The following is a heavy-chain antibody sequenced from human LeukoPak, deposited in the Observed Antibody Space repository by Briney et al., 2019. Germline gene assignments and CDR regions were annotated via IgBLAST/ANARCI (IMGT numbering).Heavy chain of an antibody. Sequence: SETLSLTCAVYGGSFSGYYWSWIRQPPGKGLEWIGEINHSGSTNYNPSLKSRVTISVDTSKNQFSLKLSSVTAADTAVYYCARGYTSHYYDSSGYYSDYFQHWGQGTLVTVSS. CDR2: INHSGST. D-gene: IGHD3-22*01. V-gene: IGHV4-34*01. J-gene: IGHJ1*01. CDR1: GGSFSGYY. CDR3: ARGYTSHYYDSSGYYSDYFQH.